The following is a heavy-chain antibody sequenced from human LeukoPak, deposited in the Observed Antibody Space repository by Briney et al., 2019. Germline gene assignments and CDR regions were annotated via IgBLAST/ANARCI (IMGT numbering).Heavy chain of an antibody. D-gene: IGHD1-26*01. V-gene: IGHV1-18*01. CDR1: GYNFATSG. CDR3: ARDLGPYTGSYYSYYHYMDV. J-gene: IGHJ6*03. CDR2: ISGYNGNT. Sequence: ASVRVSCKAYGYNFATSGIGWVRQAPGQGLEWLGWISGYNGNTKSAPKLQGRVTMTTDTSADTAYLELGSLRVDDTAIYYCARDLGPYTGSYYSYYHYMDVWGEGTSVTVSS.